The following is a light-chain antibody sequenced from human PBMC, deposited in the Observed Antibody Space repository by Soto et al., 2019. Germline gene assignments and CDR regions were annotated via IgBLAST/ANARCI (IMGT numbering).Light chain of an antibody. CDR3: QQYHSFSYT. Sequence: DIQMTQSPSTLSASVGDRVTITCRASQSISSWLAWYQQKPGKAPKLLIYKAPSLESGVPSRFSGSDSGTEFTLTISSLQPDDFATYYCQQYHSFSYTFGQGTKLEFK. CDR2: KAP. CDR1: QSISSW. V-gene: IGKV1-5*03. J-gene: IGKJ2*01.